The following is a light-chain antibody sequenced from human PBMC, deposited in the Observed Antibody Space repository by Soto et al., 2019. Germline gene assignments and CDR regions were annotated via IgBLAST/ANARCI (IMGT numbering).Light chain of an antibody. CDR1: SSDIGGYDF. CDR2: EVT. J-gene: IGLJ1*01. V-gene: IGLV2-8*01. Sequence: QLVLTQPPSASGSPGQSVTISCTGSSSDIGGYDFVSWYQQHPGKVPKLLIYEVTKRPSGVPDRFSGSKSGNTASLTVSGLQADDEADYYCCSHAGSKNYYLFGPGTKVTVL. CDR3: CSHAGSKNYYL.